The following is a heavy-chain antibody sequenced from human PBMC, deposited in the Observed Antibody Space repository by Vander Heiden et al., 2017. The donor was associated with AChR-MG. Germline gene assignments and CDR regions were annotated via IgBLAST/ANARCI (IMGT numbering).Heavy chain of an antibody. CDR1: GFTFTTYW. V-gene: IGHV3-7*01. J-gene: IGHJ6*02. D-gene: IGHD6-6*01. Sequence: EVQLVESGGGLVQPGASLRLSCAASGFTFTTYWMTWVRQAPGQGLEWVANIKQDGSEKYYVDSVKGRFTISRDTAKNSLYLQMNSLRVEDTAVYYCARVYRSSSGYGMDVWGQGTTVTVSS. CDR2: IKQDGSEK. CDR3: ARVYRSSSGYGMDV.